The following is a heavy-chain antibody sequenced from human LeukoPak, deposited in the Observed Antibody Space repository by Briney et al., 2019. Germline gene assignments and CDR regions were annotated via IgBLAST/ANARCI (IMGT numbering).Heavy chain of an antibody. V-gene: IGHV1-8*03. CDR2: MNPNSGDR. CDR3: ARLGHFDWLPKYFNYYYYYMDV. CDR1: GYTFSSYD. D-gene: IGHD3-9*01. J-gene: IGHJ6*03. Sequence: ASVKVSCKASGYTFSSYDINWVRQATGQGLEWMGWMNPNSGDRGYAQKFQGRVTITRNTSISTAYMELSSLRSEDTAVYYCARLGHFDWLPKYFNYYYYYMDVWGKGTTVTISS.